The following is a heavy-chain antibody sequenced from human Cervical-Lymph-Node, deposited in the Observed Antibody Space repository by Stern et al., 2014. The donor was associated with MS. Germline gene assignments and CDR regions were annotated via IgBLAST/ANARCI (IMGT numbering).Heavy chain of an antibody. Sequence: QVQLQESGPGLVKPSETLSLTCTVSGGSVSSGSYYWSWIRQPPGKGLEWIGYIYYSGSTNYNPSLKSRVTISVDTSRNQFSLKLTSVTAADTAVYYCARIIAAADTYYYYGMDVWGQGTTVTVSS. D-gene: IGHD6-13*01. CDR3: ARIIAAADTYYYYGMDV. CDR1: GGSVSSGSYY. CDR2: IYYSGST. V-gene: IGHV4-61*01. J-gene: IGHJ6*02.